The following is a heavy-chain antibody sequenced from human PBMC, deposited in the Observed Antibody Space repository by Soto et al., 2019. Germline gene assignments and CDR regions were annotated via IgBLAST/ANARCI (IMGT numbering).Heavy chain of an antibody. J-gene: IGHJ4*02. CDR3: ARDRGYCRGGTRSSVLDF. CDR2: ISRGSSYT. Sequence: PGGSLRLSCAASGFTFSSYNMNWVRQAPGKGLEWVSSISRGSSYTYYVDSVKGRFTISRDDAMTSLFLQMNSLRAEDTAVYYCARDRGYCRGGTRSSVLDFWGPGTLVTVSS. CDR1: GFTFSSYN. D-gene: IGHD2-15*01. V-gene: IGHV3-21*01.